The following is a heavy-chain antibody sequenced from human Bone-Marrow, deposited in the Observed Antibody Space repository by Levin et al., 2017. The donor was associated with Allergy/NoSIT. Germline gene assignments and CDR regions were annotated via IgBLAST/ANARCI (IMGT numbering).Heavy chain of an antibody. CDR2: INHSGST. CDR3: ARGLSGSCYFYYYYGMDV. CDR1: GGSFSGYY. V-gene: IGHV4-34*01. J-gene: IGHJ6*02. D-gene: IGHD2-15*01. Sequence: PSETLSLTCAVYGGSFSGYYWSWIRQPPGKGLEWIGEINHSGSTNYNPSLKSRVTISVDTSKNQFSLKLSSVTAADTAVYYCARGLSGSCYFYYYYGMDVWGQGTTVTVSS.